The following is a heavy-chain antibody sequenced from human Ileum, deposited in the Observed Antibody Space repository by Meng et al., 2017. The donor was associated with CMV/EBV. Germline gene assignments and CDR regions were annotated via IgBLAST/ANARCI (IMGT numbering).Heavy chain of an antibody. CDR1: GFTFSSYA. CDR2: ISGSGGST. V-gene: IGHV3-23*01. J-gene: IGHJ4*02. CDR3: TRDAGSSTSMDY. D-gene: IGHD6-6*01. Sequence: GGSLRLSCAASGFTFSSYAMSWVRQAPGKGLEWVSAISGSGGSTYYADSVKGRFTISRGNAKNTLYLEMNTLRVEDTAVYYCTRDAGSSTSMDYWGQGTLVTVSS.